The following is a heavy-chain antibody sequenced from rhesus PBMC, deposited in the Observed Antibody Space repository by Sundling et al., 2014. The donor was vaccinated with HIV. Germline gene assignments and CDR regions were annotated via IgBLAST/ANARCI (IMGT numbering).Heavy chain of an antibody. CDR2: IGGSSGNT. Sequence: QVQLQESGPGLVKPSETLSLTCAVSGNSITSGFGWSWIRQPPGKGLEWIGYIGGSSGNTNYNPSLKSRVTISTDTSKKQFSLKLSPVTAADTAVYYCARNEHLEVVMSATPFHYWGPGVPVTVSS. J-gene: IGHJ4*01. D-gene: IGHD2-39*02. V-gene: IGHV4-127*01. CDR1: GNSITSGFG. CDR3: ARNEHLEVVMSATPFHY.